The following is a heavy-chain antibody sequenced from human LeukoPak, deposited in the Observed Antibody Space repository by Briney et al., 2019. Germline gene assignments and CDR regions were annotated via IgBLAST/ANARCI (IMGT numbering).Heavy chain of an antibody. CDR1: GGTFSSYT. J-gene: IGHJ4*02. CDR3: ARDGGYSYGYARGRLYLDY. Sequence: SVKVSCKASGGTFSSYTISWVRQAPGQGLEWMGRIIPILGIANYAQKFQGRVTITADKSTSTAYMELSSLRSEDTAVYYCARDGGYSYGYARGRLYLDYWGQGTLVTVSS. V-gene: IGHV1-69*04. D-gene: IGHD5-18*01. CDR2: IIPILGIA.